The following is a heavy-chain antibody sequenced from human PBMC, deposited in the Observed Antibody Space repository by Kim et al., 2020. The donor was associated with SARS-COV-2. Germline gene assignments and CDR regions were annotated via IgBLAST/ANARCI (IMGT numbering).Heavy chain of an antibody. V-gene: IGHV1-24*01. Sequence: ASVKVSCKVSGYTLTELSMHWVRQAPGKGLEWMGGFDPEDGETIYAQKFQGRVTMTEDTSTDTAYMELSSLRSEDTAVYYCATHAPYSSSWYYYYYGMDVWGQGTTVTVSS. J-gene: IGHJ6*02. CDR2: FDPEDGET. D-gene: IGHD6-13*01. CDR3: ATHAPYSSSWYYYYYGMDV. CDR1: GYTLTELS.